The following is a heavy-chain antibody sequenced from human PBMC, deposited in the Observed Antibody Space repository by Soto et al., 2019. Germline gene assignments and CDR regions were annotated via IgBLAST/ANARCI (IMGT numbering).Heavy chain of an antibody. CDR2: IYYSGST. CDR1: GGSISSSSYY. Sequence: SETLSLTCTVSGGSISSSSYYWGWIRQPPGKGLEWIGSIYYSGSTYYNPSLKSRVTISVDTSKNQFSLKLSSVTAADTAVYYCAEGEDLGDAFDIWGQGTMVTVSS. V-gene: IGHV4-39*01. D-gene: IGHD7-27*01. CDR3: AEGEDLGDAFDI. J-gene: IGHJ3*02.